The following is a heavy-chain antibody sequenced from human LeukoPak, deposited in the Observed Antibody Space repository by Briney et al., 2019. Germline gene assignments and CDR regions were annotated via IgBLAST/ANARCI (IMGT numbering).Heavy chain of an antibody. D-gene: IGHD5-12*01. J-gene: IGHJ4*02. CDR2: FSYDGSTK. Sequence: GGSLRLSCAASGFTFSRYAIHWVRQAPGKGLEWVALFSYDGSTKHYAGSVKGRFTASRDDSKSTLYLQMNSLRAEDTAVYYCARGKSDSSGYDYTLDYWGQGTLVTVSS. CDR3: ARGKSDSSGYDYTLDY. CDR1: GFTFSRYA. V-gene: IGHV3-30*01.